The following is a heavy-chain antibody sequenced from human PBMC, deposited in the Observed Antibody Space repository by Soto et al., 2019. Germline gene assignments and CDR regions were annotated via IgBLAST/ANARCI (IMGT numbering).Heavy chain of an antibody. Sequence: EVQLVESGGGLVQPGGSLRLSCAASGFTFSSYSMNWVRQAPGKGLEWFSYISSSSSTIYYADSVKGRFTISRDNAKNSLYLQMNSLRDEDTAVYYCARGLLEWQLNWFDPWGQGTLVTVSS. V-gene: IGHV3-48*02. J-gene: IGHJ5*02. CDR3: ARGLLEWQLNWFDP. CDR1: GFTFSSYS. D-gene: IGHD3-3*01. CDR2: ISSSSSTI.